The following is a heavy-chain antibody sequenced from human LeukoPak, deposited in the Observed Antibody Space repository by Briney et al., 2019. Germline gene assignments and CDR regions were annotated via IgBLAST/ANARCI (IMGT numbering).Heavy chain of an antibody. V-gene: IGHV1-18*01. D-gene: IGHD6-19*01. CDR3: ARAGSGSGWYFGY. J-gene: IGHJ4*02. Sequence: ASVKVSCKASDYDFTSVGITWVRQAPGQGLEWMGWISPYNGDTRYVQKLQGRVTMATDTSTSTAYMELRSLRFDDAAVYYCARAGSGSGWYFGYWGQGTLVTVSS. CDR2: ISPYNGDT. CDR1: DYDFTSVG.